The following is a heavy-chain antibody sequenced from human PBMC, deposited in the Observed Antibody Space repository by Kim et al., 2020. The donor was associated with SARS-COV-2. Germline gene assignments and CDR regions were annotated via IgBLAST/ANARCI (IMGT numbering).Heavy chain of an antibody. J-gene: IGHJ5*02. D-gene: IGHD6-6*01. CDR3: AYSLEQLEGSSWFDP. CDR1: GYSFTSYW. V-gene: IGHV5-10-1*01. Sequence: GESLKISCKGSGYSFTSYWISWVRQMPGKGLEWMGRIDPSDSYTNYSPSFQGHVTISADKSISTAYLQWSSLKASDTAMYYCAYSLEQLEGSSWFDPWGQGTLVTVSS. CDR2: IDPSDSYT.